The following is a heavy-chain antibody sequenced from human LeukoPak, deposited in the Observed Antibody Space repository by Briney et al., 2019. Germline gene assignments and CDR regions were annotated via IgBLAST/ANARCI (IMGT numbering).Heavy chain of an antibody. CDR3: ARDSMAGAGLDY. Sequence: ASVKVSCKASGGTFISYAISWVRQAPGQGLEWMGGIIPIFGTANYAQKFQGRVTITTDESTSTAYMELSSLRSEDTAVYYCARDSMAGAGLDYWGQGTLVTVSS. CDR1: GGTFISYA. V-gene: IGHV1-69*05. J-gene: IGHJ4*02. D-gene: IGHD5-24*01. CDR2: IIPIFGTA.